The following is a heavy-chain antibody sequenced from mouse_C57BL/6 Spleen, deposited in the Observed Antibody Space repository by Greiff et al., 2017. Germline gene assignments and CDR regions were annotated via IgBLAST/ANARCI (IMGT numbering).Heavy chain of an antibody. CDR2: IWSGGST. CDR1: GFSLTSYG. CDR3: ARGYGSSHWYFDV. J-gene: IGHJ1*01. D-gene: IGHD1-1*01. V-gene: IGHV2-2*01. Sequence: VKVVESGPGLVQPSQSLSITCTVSGFSLTSYGVHWVRQSPGKGLEWLGVIWSGGSTDYNAAFISRLSISKDNSKSQVFFKMNSLQADDTAIYYCARGYGSSHWYFDVWGAGTTVTVSS.